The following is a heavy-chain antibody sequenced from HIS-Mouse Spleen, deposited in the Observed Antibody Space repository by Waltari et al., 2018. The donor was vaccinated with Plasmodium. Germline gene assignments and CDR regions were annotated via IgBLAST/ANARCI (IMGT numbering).Heavy chain of an antibody. CDR3: ARGKGSSSFDY. CDR1: VGSFSGYY. D-gene: IGHD6-6*01. J-gene: IGHJ4*02. CDR2: INHSGST. Sequence: QVQLQQWGAGLLKPSETLSLTCAVYVGSFSGYYWSWIRQPPGKGLEWIGEINHSGSTNDNPSLKSRVTRAVDTSKNQFSLKRSSVTAADTAVYYCARGKGSSSFDYWGQGTLVTVSS. V-gene: IGHV4-34*01.